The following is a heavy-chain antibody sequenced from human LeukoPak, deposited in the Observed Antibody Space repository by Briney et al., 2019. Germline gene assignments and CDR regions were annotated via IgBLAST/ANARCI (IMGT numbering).Heavy chain of an antibody. CDR1: GFTFSSYA. J-gene: IGHJ4*02. CDR3: ARDQYDTWSRRGNFDS. CDR2: ISYDGSNK. Sequence: GGSLRLSCAASGFTFSSYAMHWVRQAPGKGLEWVAVISYDGSNKYYADSVKGRFTISRDNSKNSLYLQMNSLRAEDTAVFYCARDQYDTWSRRGNFDSWGQGTLVIVSS. V-gene: IGHV3-30-3*01. D-gene: IGHD3-3*01.